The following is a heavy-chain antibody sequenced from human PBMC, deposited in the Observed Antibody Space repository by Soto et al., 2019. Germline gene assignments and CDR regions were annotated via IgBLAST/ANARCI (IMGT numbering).Heavy chain of an antibody. J-gene: IGHJ6*02. CDR2: IYHSGST. CDR3: ARDSHSSGYPGDYYYGMDV. V-gene: IGHV4-4*02. D-gene: IGHD3-22*01. Sequence: PSETLSLTCAVSGGSISSSNWWSWVRQPPGKGLEWIGEIYHSGSTNYNPSLKSRVTISVDKSKNQFSLELSSVTAADTAVYYCARDSHSSGYPGDYYYGMDVWGQGTTVTVSS. CDR1: GGSISSSNW.